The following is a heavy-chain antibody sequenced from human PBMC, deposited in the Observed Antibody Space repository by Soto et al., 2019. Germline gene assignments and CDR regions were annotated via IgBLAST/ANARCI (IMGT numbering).Heavy chain of an antibody. V-gene: IGHV1-8*01. J-gene: IGHJ5*01. CDR3: ARGLTAGGDS. CDR1: GHRFTSLG. Sequence: ALDRVSSKXSGHRFTSLGIDWVRQTAGQGLEWMGCMEPSSGKTGYAQRFQTRVTIPRDTSINTAYMQLRSLTSDVSAFYYCARGLTAGGDSWAEGPRDTVS. CDR2: MEPSSGKT. D-gene: IGHD1-26*01.